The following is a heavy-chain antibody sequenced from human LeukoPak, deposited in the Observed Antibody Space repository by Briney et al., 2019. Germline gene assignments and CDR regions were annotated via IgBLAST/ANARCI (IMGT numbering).Heavy chain of an antibody. D-gene: IGHD2-2*01. CDR3: ARDRRYCSSTSCPRLSYYYYYGMDV. J-gene: IGHJ6*02. CDR2: FNHSGST. Sequence: SETLSLTCAVYGGSFSAYYWSWIRQPPGKGLEWIGEFNHSGSTTYNPSLKSRVTISVDTSKNQFSLKLSSVTAADTAVYYCARDRRYCSSTSCPRLSYYYYYGMDVWGQGTTVTVSS. V-gene: IGHV4-34*01. CDR1: GGSFSAYY.